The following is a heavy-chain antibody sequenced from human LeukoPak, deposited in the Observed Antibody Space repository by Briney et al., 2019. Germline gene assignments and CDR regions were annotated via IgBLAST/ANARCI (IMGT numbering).Heavy chain of an antibody. CDR2: IKQDGNEK. Sequence: GGSPRLSCAASGFTFSTYWMSWVRQAPGKGLEWVANIKQDGNEKHYVDSVKGRFSISRDNAKNSLYLQMNSLRAEDTALYYCAKLYDSSSAIFDYWGQGTLVTVSS. D-gene: IGHD6-6*01. CDR1: GFTFSTYW. V-gene: IGHV3-7*03. J-gene: IGHJ4*02. CDR3: AKLYDSSSAIFDY.